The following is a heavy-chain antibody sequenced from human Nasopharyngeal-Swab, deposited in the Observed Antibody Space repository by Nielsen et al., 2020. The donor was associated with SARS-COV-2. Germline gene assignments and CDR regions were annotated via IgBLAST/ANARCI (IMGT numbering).Heavy chain of an antibody. CDR3: ARDGLDYDFWSAYFMDV. Sequence: GESLKISCAASGFTFSNYAMSWVRQAPGKGPEWVSHITGTGGSTYYADSVKGRFTISRDNSKDTLYLQMNSLRAEDTAVYYCARDGLDYDFWSAYFMDVWGQGTTVTVSS. V-gene: IGHV3-23*01. D-gene: IGHD3-3*01. CDR1: GFTFSNYA. J-gene: IGHJ6*02. CDR2: ITGTGGST.